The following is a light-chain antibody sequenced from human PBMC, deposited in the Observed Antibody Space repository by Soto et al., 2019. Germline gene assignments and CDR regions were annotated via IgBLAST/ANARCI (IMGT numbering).Light chain of an antibody. V-gene: IGKV2-28*01. J-gene: IGKJ1*01. CDR2: LAS. CDR1: QSLYSNGNNY. Sequence: DIVMTQSPVSLSVTPGEPVSISCRSSQSLYSNGNNYLDWYLQKPGQSPQLLIYLASNRASGVPDRFSGSGSGTYFTLEISRVEAEDVGVYYCMQALHTPTFGQGTKVEIK. CDR3: MQALHTPT.